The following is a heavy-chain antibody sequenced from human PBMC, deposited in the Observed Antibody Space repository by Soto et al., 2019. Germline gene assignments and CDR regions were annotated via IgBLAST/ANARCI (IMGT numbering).Heavy chain of an antibody. CDR2: IYYSGTT. V-gene: IGHV4-59*08. CDR3: ARRASMTIVTHADNWFDP. CDR1: GGSVSSYY. Sequence: SETLSLTCTVSGGSVSSYYWMWIRQPPGKGLEWIGCIYYSGTTHYNPSLKSRVNMALDTSKNQFSLKLSYVTAADTAVYYCARRASMTIVTHADNWFDPWGQGTLVTVSS. J-gene: IGHJ5*02. D-gene: IGHD4-17*01.